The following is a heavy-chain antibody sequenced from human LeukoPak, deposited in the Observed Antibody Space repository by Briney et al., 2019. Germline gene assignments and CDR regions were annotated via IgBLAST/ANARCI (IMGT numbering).Heavy chain of an antibody. J-gene: IGHJ6*02. V-gene: IGHV3-66*01. CDR2: IYSGGST. D-gene: IGHD3-10*01. CDR3: ARDSDYYYYGMDV. Sequence: PGGSLRLSCAASGFTVSSNCMSWVRQAPGKGLEWVSVIYSGGSTYYADSVKGRFTISRDNSKNTLYLQMNSLRAEDTAVYYCARDSDYYYYGMDVWGQGTTVTVSS. CDR1: GFTVSSNC.